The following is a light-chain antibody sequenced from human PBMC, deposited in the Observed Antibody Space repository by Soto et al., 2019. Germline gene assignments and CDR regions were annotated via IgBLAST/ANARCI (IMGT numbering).Light chain of an antibody. CDR3: QQRSNWPPT. CDR1: QSVTSTY. J-gene: IGKJ5*01. V-gene: IGKV3D-20*02. Sequence: EIVLTQSPATLSLSPGERATLSCRASQSVTSTYLAWYQQKPGQTPRLLIYGASGRATGIPDRFSGSGSGTDFTLTISSLEPEDFAVYYCQQRSNWPPTFGQGTRLEIK. CDR2: GAS.